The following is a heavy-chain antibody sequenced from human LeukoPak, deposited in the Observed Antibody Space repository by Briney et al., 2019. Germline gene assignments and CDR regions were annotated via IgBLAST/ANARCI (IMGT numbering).Heavy chain of an antibody. D-gene: IGHD5-24*01. CDR1: GFTFSTYS. J-gene: IGHJ3*02. CDR3: ARPRDGYNLVAFDI. Sequence: GGSLRLSCAASGFTFSTYSMNWVRQAPGKGLEWVSSITSSSTIYYADSVKGRSTISRDNAKNSLYLQMNSLRAEDTAVYYCARPRDGYNLVAFDIWGQGTMVTVSS. CDR2: ITSSSTI. V-gene: IGHV3-21*01.